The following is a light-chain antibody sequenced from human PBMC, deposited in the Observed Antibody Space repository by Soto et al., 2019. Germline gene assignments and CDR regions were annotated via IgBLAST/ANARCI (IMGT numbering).Light chain of an antibody. CDR2: DVS. CDR3: SSYTSSSALVV. Sequence: QSVLTQPASVSGSPGQSITISCNGTSSDVGGYNSVSWYQQHTGKAPKLMIYDVSNRPSGVSNRFSGSKSGNTASLTISGLQAEDEADYYCSSYTSSSALVVFGGGTKLTVL. V-gene: IGLV2-14*01. CDR1: SSDVGGYNS. J-gene: IGLJ2*01.